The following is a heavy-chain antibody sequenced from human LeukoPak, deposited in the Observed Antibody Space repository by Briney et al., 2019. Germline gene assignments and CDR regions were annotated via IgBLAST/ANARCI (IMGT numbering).Heavy chain of an antibody. CDR3: ARDRGDGYNTYDY. CDR2: IYHSGST. Sequence: PSETLSLTCTVSGYSISSGYYWGWIRQPPGKGLEWIGSIYHSGSTYYNPSLKSRVTISVDTSKNQFSLKLSSVTAADTTVYYCARDRGDGYNTYDYWGQGTLVTVSS. J-gene: IGHJ4*02. V-gene: IGHV4-38-2*02. D-gene: IGHD5-24*01. CDR1: GYSISSGYY.